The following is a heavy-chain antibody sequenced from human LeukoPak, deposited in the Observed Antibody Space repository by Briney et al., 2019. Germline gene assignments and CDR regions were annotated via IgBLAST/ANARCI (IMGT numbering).Heavy chain of an antibody. CDR1: GGSFSGHY. J-gene: IGHJ4*02. Sequence: SETLSLTCAVYGGSFSGHYWSWIRQPPGKGLEWIGEINHSGSTNYNPSLKSRVTISVDTSKNQFSLKLSSVTAADTAVYYCARDRYDIGLDYWGQGTLVTVSS. V-gene: IGHV4-34*01. CDR2: INHSGST. CDR3: ARDRYDIGLDY. D-gene: IGHD3-22*01.